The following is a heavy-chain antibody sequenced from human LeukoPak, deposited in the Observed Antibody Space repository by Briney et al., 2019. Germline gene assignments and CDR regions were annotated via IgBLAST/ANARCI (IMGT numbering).Heavy chain of an antibody. CDR1: GYTLTELS. D-gene: IGHD2-15*01. Sequence: ASVKVSCTVSGYTLTELSMHWVRQTPGKGLERMGGFDPEDGETIYAQKFQGRATMTEDTSTDTAYMELSSLRSEDTAVYYCATIRSWPFFDYWGQGTLVTVSS. J-gene: IGHJ4*02. CDR2: FDPEDGET. V-gene: IGHV1-24*01. CDR3: ATIRSWPFFDY.